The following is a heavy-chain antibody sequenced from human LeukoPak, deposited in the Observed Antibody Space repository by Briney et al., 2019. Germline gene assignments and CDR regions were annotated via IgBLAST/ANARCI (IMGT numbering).Heavy chain of an antibody. CDR1: GFTFSDYY. J-gene: IGHJ4*02. D-gene: IGHD6-13*01. V-gene: IGHV3-11*04. Sequence: GGSLRLSCAASGFTFSDYYMSWIRQAPGKGLEWVSYISSSGSTIYYADSVKGRFTISRDNAKNSLYLQMNSLRAEDTAVYYCAKDSPAAAGTDYFDYWGQGTLVTVSS. CDR3: AKDSPAAAGTDYFDY. CDR2: ISSSGSTI.